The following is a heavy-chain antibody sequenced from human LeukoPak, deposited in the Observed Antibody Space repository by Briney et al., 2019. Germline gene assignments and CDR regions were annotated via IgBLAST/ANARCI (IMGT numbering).Heavy chain of an antibody. D-gene: IGHD3/OR15-3a*01. CDR3: ARVISGFWTGYYDPFDI. J-gene: IGHJ3*02. CDR2: ISAYNGNT. V-gene: IGHV1-18*01. CDR1: GYTFTSYG. Sequence: ASVKVSYKASGYTFTSYGISWVRQAPGQGLEWMGWISAYNGNTNYAQKLQGRVTMTTDTSTSTAYMELRSLRSDDTAVYYCARVISGFWTGYYDPFDIWGQGTMVTVSS.